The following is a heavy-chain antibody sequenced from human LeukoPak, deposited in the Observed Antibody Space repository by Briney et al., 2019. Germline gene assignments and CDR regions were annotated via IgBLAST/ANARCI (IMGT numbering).Heavy chain of an antibody. CDR2: VYNRGNT. Sequence: PSETLSLTCTVSGYSISSGAYSWSWIRQPLGKGLEWIGYVYNRGNTYYNPSLKSRITISVDTSKNQFSLELSSVTAADTAVYFCARSDYSNYIFDYWGQGTLVTVSS. CDR3: ARSDYSNYIFDY. V-gene: IGHV4-30-4*07. J-gene: IGHJ4*02. D-gene: IGHD4-11*01. CDR1: GYSISSGAYS.